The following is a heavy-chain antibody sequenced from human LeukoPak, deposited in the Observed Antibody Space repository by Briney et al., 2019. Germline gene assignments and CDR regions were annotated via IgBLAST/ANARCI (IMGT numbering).Heavy chain of an antibody. D-gene: IGHD1-26*01. Sequence: SETLSLTCAVYGGSFSGYYWSWIRQPPGKGLEWIGEINHSGSTNYNPSLKSRVTMSVDTSKNQFSLNLSSVTAADTAVYYCARDRGSYPYYFDYWGQGTLVTVSS. CDR1: GGSFSGYY. CDR2: INHSGST. CDR3: ARDRGSYPYYFDY. V-gene: IGHV4-34*01. J-gene: IGHJ4*02.